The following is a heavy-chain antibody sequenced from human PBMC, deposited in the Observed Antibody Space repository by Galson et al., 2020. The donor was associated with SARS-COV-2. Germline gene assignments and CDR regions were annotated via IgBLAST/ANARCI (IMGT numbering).Heavy chain of an antibody. J-gene: IGHJ4*02. Sequence: SETLSLPCTVSGGSISSYYWSWIRQPPGKGLDWIGYIYFTGSTNYNPSLKSRVTISADTSKNQFSLKLSSVTAADTAVYYCARYDPLAAAGTGGFDFWGQGTLVTVSS. CDR1: GGSISSYY. D-gene: IGHD6-13*01. V-gene: IGHV4-59*01. CDR2: IYFTGST. CDR3: ARYDPLAAAGTGGFDF.